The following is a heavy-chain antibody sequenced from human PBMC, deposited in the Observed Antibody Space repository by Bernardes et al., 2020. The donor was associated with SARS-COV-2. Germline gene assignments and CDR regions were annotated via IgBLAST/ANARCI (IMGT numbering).Heavy chain of an antibody. D-gene: IGHD3-10*01. V-gene: IGHV3-23*01. CDR2: ISGSGGNT. CDR1: GFTFSSYA. J-gene: IGHJ6*02. CDR3: AKRFSYYYYGMDV. Sequence: GALRLSCAASGFTFSSYAMSWVRQAPGKGLEWVSAISGSGGNTYYADSVKGRFTISRDNSKNTLYLQMNSLRAEDTAVYYCAKRFSYYYYGMDVWGQGTTVTVSS.